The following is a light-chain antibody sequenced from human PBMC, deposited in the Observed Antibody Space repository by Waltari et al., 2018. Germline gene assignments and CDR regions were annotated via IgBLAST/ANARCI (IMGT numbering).Light chain of an antibody. CDR2: DAS. V-gene: IGKV3-11*01. CDR3: QQRSNWPRSA. Sequence: DIVLTQSPATLSLSHGTRATLSCRARQSVSSYLAWYQQKPGQAPRLLIYDASNRATGIPARFSGSGSGTDFTLTISSLEPEDFAVYYCQQRSNWPRSAFGGGTKVEIK. CDR1: QSVSSY. J-gene: IGKJ4*01.